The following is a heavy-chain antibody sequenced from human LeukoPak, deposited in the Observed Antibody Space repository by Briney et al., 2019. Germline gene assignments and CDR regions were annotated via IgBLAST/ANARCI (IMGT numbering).Heavy chain of an antibody. J-gene: IGHJ3*02. CDR3: ARERGYDSSGYGAFDI. D-gene: IGHD3-22*01. V-gene: IGHV1-3*03. Sequence: GASVKVSCKASGYTFTSYAMHWVRQAPGQRLDWMGWINAGNGNTKYSQEFQGRVTITRDTSASTAYMELSSLRSEDMAVYYCARERGYDSSGYGAFDIWGQGTMVTVSS. CDR1: GYTFTSYA. CDR2: INAGNGNT.